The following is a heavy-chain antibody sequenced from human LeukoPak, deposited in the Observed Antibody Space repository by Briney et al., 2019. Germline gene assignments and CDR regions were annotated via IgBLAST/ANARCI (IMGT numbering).Heavy chain of an antibody. J-gene: IGHJ5*02. CDR3: ALCMVAWFDP. CDR2: IYHTGRT. D-gene: IGHD2-8*01. Sequence: SETLSLTCTVSTYSISTGYYWAWIRQPPGRGLEWIGSIYHTGRTNYNPSLKSRVTISVDTSKNHFSLRLSSVTAADTAVYYCALCMVAWFDPWGQGTLVTVSS. V-gene: IGHV4-38-2*02. CDR1: TYSISTGYY.